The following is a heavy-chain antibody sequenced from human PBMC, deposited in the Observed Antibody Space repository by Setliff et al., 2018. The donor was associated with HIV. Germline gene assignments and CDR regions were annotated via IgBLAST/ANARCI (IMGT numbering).Heavy chain of an antibody. CDR2: IYYTGRS. V-gene: IGHV4-39*01. J-gene: IGHJ4*02. CDR1: GGSISSSDYY. Sequence: KPSETLSLTCTVSGGSISSSDYYWGWIRQPPGKGLEWIGSIYYTGRSFHNPSLKSRITISVDTSKNQFSLKLNSVTAADTAVYYCGRENPGDYWGQGTLVTVSS. CDR3: GRENPGDY. D-gene: IGHD3-10*01.